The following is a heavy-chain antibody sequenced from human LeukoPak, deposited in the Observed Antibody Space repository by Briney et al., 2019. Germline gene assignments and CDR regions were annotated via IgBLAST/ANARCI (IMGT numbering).Heavy chain of an antibody. D-gene: IGHD5-12*01. CDR3: ARGATAQYFDP. J-gene: IGHJ5*02. CDR2: INPNSGDT. V-gene: IGHV1-2*02. CDR1: GYTFTGYY. Sequence: ASVKVSCKASGYTFTGYYMHWVRQAPGQGLEWMGWINPNSGDTNYAQNFQGRVTMTSDTSITTAYMELSRLTSDDTAVYYCARGATAQYFDPWGQGTLVTVSS.